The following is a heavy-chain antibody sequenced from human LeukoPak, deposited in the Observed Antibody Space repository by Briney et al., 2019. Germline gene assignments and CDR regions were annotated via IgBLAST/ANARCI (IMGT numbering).Heavy chain of an antibody. CDR1: GDSISSYY. J-gene: IGHJ4*02. Sequence: SETLSLTCTVSGDSISSYYWSWIRQPPGKGLEWIGCIYYSGNTNYNPSLKSRVTISIDTSKNQFSLKLNSVTAADTAVYYCARRGRWSSGAYWGQGALVTVSS. CDR3: ARRGRWSSGAY. D-gene: IGHD5-24*01. CDR2: IYYSGNT. V-gene: IGHV4-59*01.